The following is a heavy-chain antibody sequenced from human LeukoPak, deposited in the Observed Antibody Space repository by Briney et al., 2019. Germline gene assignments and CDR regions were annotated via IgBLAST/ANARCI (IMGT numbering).Heavy chain of an antibody. CDR2: INHSGST. V-gene: IGHV4-34*01. CDR1: GGSFSGYY. J-gene: IGHJ6*02. D-gene: IGHD6-13*01. Sequence: RASETLSLTCAVYGGSFSGYYWSWIRQPPGKGLEWIGGINHSGSTNYNPSLKSRVTISVDTSKNQFSLKLSSVTAADTAVYYCARGPDVYSSSWYGGGMDVWGQGTTVTVSS. CDR3: ARGPDVYSSSWYGGGMDV.